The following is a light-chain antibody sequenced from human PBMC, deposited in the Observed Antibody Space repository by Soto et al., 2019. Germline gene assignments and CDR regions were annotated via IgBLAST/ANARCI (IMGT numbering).Light chain of an antibody. J-gene: IGKJ1*01. CDR1: QSVSSN. Sequence: EIVMTQSPATLSVSPGERATLSFRASQSVSSNLAWYQQKPGQAPRLLIYGASTRATGIPARFSGSGSGTEFTLTISSLQSEDFAVYYCQQYNNWPSCGQGTKVDI. CDR3: QQYNNWPS. V-gene: IGKV3-15*01. CDR2: GAS.